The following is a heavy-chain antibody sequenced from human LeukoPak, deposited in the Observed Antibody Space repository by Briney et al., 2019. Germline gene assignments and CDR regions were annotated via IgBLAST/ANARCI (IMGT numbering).Heavy chain of an antibody. V-gene: IGHV3-30-3*01. Sequence: GGSLRLSCAASGFTFSSYTMYWVRQAPGKGLEWVALISFDGSNKYYADSVKGRFTISRDNSKNTLYLQMNSLRAEDTAVYYCARDRSDTDSNYIGYWGQGTLVTVSS. CDR3: ARDRSDTDSNYIGY. CDR2: ISFDGSNK. CDR1: GFTFSSYT. D-gene: IGHD4-11*01. J-gene: IGHJ4*02.